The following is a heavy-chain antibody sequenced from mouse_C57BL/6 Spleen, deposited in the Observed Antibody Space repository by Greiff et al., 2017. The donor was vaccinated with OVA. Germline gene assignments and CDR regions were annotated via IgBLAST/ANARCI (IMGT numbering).Heavy chain of an antibody. CDR1: GYTFTSYW. Sequence: QVQLQQSGAELVRPGTSVKLSCKASGYTFTSYWMHWVKQRPGQGLEWSGVIDPSDSYTNYNQKFKGKATLTVDTSSSTAYMQLSSLTSEDSAVYYCASPGYFDYWGQGTTLTVSS. CDR3: ASPGYFDY. CDR2: IDPSDSYT. J-gene: IGHJ2*01. V-gene: IGHV1-59*01.